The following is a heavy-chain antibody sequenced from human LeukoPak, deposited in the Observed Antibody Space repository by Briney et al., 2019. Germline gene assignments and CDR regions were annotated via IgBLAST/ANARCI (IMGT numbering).Heavy chain of an antibody. CDR2: INSDGSST. J-gene: IGHJ6*03. Sequence: GGSLRLSCAASGFTFSSYWMHWVRQAPGKGLVSVSRINSDGSSTSYADSVKGRFTISRDNAKNTLYLQMNSLRAEDTAVYYCARVYYYYYMDVWGKGTTVTVSS. V-gene: IGHV3-74*01. CDR3: ARVYYYYYMDV. CDR1: GFTFSSYW.